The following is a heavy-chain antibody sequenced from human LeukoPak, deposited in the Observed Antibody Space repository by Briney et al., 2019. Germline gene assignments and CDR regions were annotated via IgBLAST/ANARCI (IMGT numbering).Heavy chain of an antibody. CDR1: SGSISRYY. V-gene: IGHV4-4*07. CDR2: IYTSGST. D-gene: IGHD1-26*01. CDR3: ARVGAGGSSGAFDI. Sequence: SETLSLPCTVSSGSISRYYWSWIRQPAGQGLEWIGRIYTSGSTNYNPSLKSRVNMSVDTSKNQFFLMLSSVAAAETAVYYCARVGAGGSSGAFDIWGQGTMVTVSS. J-gene: IGHJ3*02.